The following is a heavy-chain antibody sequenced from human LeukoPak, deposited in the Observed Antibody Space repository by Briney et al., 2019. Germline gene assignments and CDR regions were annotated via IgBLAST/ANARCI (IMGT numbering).Heavy chain of an antibody. CDR2: INWNGGST. CDR1: GFTFYDYG. Sequence: PGGSLRLSCAASGFTFYDYGMSWVRQAPGKGLEWVSGINWNGGSTGYADSVKGRFTISSDNAKNSLYLQMNSLRGEDTALYHCARFSAVAGTDYWGQGTLVTVSS. J-gene: IGHJ4*02. CDR3: ARFSAVAGTDY. D-gene: IGHD6-19*01. V-gene: IGHV3-20*01.